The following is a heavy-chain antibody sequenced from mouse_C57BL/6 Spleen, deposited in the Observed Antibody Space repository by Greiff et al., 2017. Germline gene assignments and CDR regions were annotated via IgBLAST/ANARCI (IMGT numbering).Heavy chain of an antibody. CDR3: ARGRNYYGSSHYYAMDY. Sequence: QVQLQQSGAELARPGASVTLSCKASGYTFTSYGISWVKQRTGQGLEWIGEIYPRSGNTYYNEKFKGKATLTADKSSSTAYMELRSLTSEDSAVYFCARGRNYYGSSHYYAMDYWGQGTSVTVSS. V-gene: IGHV1-81*01. CDR2: IYPRSGNT. D-gene: IGHD1-1*01. J-gene: IGHJ4*01. CDR1: GYTFTSYG.